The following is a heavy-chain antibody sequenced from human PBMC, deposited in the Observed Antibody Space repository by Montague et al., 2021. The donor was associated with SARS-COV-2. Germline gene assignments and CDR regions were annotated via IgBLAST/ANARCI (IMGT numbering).Heavy chain of an antibody. Sequence: SETLSITCSVSSGSVSSDYWSWIRQPPGKGLEWIGYIYSSGSTSYNPSLKSRVTISIDTSKNQFSLRLSSVTAADTAVYYCARTGDAYTRYYFDYWGQGTLVTVSS. D-gene: IGHD5-24*01. V-gene: IGHV4-59*02. CDR1: SGSVSSDY. J-gene: IGHJ4*02. CDR2: IYSSGST. CDR3: ARTGDAYTRYYFDY.